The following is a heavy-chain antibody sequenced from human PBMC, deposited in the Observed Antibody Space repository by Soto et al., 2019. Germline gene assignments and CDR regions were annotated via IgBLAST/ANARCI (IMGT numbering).Heavy chain of an antibody. V-gene: IGHV3-23*01. Sequence: GGSLRLSCAASGFTFSSYSMTWVRQAPGKGLEWVSGLSDSGGSIYYADSVKGRFTISRDNSMNTLYLQMNTLRAEDTAIYYCAKVSSSWYAGFFDLWGQGTLVTVSS. D-gene: IGHD2-8*01. J-gene: IGHJ4*02. CDR2: LSDSGGSI. CDR1: GFTFSSYS. CDR3: AKVSSSWYAGFFDL.